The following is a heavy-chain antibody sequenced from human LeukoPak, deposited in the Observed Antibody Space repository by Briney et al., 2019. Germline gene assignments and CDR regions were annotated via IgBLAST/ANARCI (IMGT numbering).Heavy chain of an antibody. Sequence: ASVKVSCKASGCTFSSYAISWVRQAPGQGLEWMGRIIPILGIANYAQKFQGRVTITADKSTSTAYMELSSLRSEDTALYYCAKGVYGDYGPTDYWGQGTLVTVSS. V-gene: IGHV1-69*04. CDR3: AKGVYGDYGPTDY. D-gene: IGHD4-17*01. CDR2: IIPILGIA. CDR1: GCTFSSYA. J-gene: IGHJ4*02.